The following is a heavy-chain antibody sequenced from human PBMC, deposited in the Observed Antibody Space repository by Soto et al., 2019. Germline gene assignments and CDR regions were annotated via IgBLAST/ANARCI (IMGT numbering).Heavy chain of an antibody. CDR2: ISAYNGNT. CDR3: ARSSHGYCSGGSCYEVSDY. V-gene: IGHV1-18*01. J-gene: IGHJ4*02. D-gene: IGHD2-15*01. Sequence: ASVKVSCKASGYTFTSYGISWVRQAPGQGLEWMGWISAYNGNTNYAQKLQGRVTMTTNTSTSTAYMELSSLRSEDTAVYYCARSSHGYCSGGSCYEVSDYWGQGTLVTVSS. CDR1: GYTFTSYG.